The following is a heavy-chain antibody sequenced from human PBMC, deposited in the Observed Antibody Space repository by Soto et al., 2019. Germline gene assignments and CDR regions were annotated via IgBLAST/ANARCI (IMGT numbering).Heavy chain of an antibody. J-gene: IGHJ5*02. V-gene: IGHV3-21*01. CDR2: ISSSSSYI. CDR3: ARETTLAGDWFDP. CDR1: GFTFSSYS. Sequence: EVQLVESGGGLVKPGGSLRLSCAASGFTFSSYSMNWVRQAPGKGLEWVSSISSSSSYIYYADSVKGRFTISRDNAKNSLDLQMNSLRAEDTAVYYCARETTLAGDWFDPWGQGTLVTVSS. D-gene: IGHD1-1*01.